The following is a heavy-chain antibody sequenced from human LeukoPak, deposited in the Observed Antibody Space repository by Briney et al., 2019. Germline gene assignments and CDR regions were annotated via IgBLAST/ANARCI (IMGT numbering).Heavy chain of an antibody. Sequence: GASVKVSCKASGYTFTSYDINWVRQATGQGLEWMGWMNPNSGNTGYAQKFQGRVTITRNPSISTAYMELSSLRSEDTAVYYCARGSSHRRGSGSYYYYYYMDVWGKGTTVTVSS. CDR1: GYTFTSYD. D-gene: IGHD1-26*01. J-gene: IGHJ6*03. CDR2: MNPNSGNT. V-gene: IGHV1-8*03. CDR3: ARGSSHRRGSGSYYYYYYMDV.